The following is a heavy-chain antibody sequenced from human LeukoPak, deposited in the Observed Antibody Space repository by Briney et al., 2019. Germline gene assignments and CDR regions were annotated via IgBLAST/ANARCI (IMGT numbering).Heavy chain of an antibody. Sequence: PGGSLRLSCAASGFTMSWVRQAPGKGLEWVSAISGSDGSTYYADSVKGRFTISRDNSKNTLYLQMNSLRADDTAVYYCARGGRAGWSGSYEDSFDIWGQGTMVTVS. CDR1: GFT. CDR2: ISGSDGST. CDR3: ARGGRAGWSGSYEDSFDI. J-gene: IGHJ3*02. V-gene: IGHV3-23*01. D-gene: IGHD1-26*01.